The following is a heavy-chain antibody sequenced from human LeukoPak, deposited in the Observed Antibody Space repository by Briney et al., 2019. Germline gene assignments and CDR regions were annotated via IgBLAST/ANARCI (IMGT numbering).Heavy chain of an antibody. D-gene: IGHD3-10*01. CDR1: GYTFTGYY. CDR2: INPNSGGT. CDR3: ARVVTMVRGVIIAPFDY. V-gene: IGHV1-2*02. J-gene: IGHJ4*02. Sequence: GASVKVSCKASGYTFTGYYMHWVRQAPGQGLEWVGWINPNSGGTNYAQKFQGRVNMTRDTSISTAYMELSRLRSDDTAVYYCARVVTMVRGVIIAPFDYWGQGTLVTVSS.